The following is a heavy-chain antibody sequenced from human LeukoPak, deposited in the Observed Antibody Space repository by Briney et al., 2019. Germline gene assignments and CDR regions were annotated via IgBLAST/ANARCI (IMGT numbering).Heavy chain of an antibody. Sequence: GGSLRLSCAASHFTFTNRWMNWFRKAPGRGLEWVGRIASNTDGGTTDYAAPVKGRFTISRDDSKNALYLQMNSLKTEDTALYYCTTRTTTTIYWGQGTLVTVSS. CDR2: IASNTDGGTT. D-gene: IGHD1-7*01. J-gene: IGHJ4*02. CDR3: TTRTTTTIY. V-gene: IGHV3-15*07. CDR1: HFTFTNRW.